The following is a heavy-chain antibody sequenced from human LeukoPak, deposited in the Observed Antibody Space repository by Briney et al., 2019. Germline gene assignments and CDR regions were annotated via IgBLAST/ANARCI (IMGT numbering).Heavy chain of an antibody. J-gene: IGHJ4*02. CDR3: ARGEDPTFDY. Sequence: GESLKISCKGSGYTFTTYWNGWVRQMPGKGLEWMGIIYPGDSDTRYSPSFQGQVTISADKSIGTAYLQWSSLMASDTAIYYCARGEDPTFDYWGQGTLVTVSS. CDR2: IYPGDSDT. CDR1: GYTFTTYW. V-gene: IGHV5-51*01.